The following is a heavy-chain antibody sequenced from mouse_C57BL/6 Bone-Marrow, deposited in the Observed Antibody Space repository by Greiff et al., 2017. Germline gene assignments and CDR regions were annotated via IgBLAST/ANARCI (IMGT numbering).Heavy chain of an antibody. J-gene: IGHJ4*01. D-gene: IGHD2-4*01. CDR1: GYSFTGYY. CDR2: INPSTGGT. Sequence: EVQLQQSGPELVKPGASVKISCKASGYSFTGYYMNWVKQSPEKSLEWIGEINPSTGGTTYNQKFKAKATLTVDKSSSTAYMQLKSLTSEDSAVYYCAREGSLYYDYDVDYWGQGTSVTVSS. CDR3: AREGSLYYDYDVDY. V-gene: IGHV1-42*01.